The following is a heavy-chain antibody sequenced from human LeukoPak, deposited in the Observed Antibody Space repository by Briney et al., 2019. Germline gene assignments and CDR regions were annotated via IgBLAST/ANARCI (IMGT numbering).Heavy chain of an antibody. CDR1: GFTFSSYG. CDR3: AKENYYDSSGYYLGSFNPFFDI. J-gene: IGHJ3*02. Sequence: PGGSLRLSCAASGFTFSSYGMHWVRQAPGKGLEWVAVISYDGSNKYYADSVKGRFTISRDNSKNTLYLQMNSLRAEDTAVYYCAKENYYDSSGYYLGSFNPFFDIWGQGTMVTVSS. V-gene: IGHV3-30*18. CDR2: ISYDGSNK. D-gene: IGHD3-22*01.